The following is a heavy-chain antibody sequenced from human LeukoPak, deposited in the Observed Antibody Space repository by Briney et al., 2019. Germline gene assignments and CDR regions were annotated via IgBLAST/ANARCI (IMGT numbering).Heavy chain of an antibody. CDR3: ARLRAGSGWYVY. V-gene: IGHV4-34*01. CDR2: INHSGYT. D-gene: IGHD6-19*01. J-gene: IGHJ4*02. CDR1: GGSFSGYY. Sequence: SETLSLTCAVYGGSFSGYYWTWIRQPPGKGLGWIGEINHSGYTNYNPSLKSRVTISVDTSKNQFSLTLSSVTAADTAVYYCARLRAGSGWYVYWGQGTLVTVSS.